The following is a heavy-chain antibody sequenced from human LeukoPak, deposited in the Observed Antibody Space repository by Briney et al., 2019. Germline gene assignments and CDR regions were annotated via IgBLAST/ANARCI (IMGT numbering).Heavy chain of an antibody. Sequence: ASVKVSCKASGGTFSSYAVSWVRQAPGQGLEWMGGIIPIFGTANYAQKFQGRVTITADESTSTAYMELSSLRSEDTAVYYCARGGPITYYFDYWGQGTLVTVSS. V-gene: IGHV1-69*01. CDR1: GGTFSSYA. D-gene: IGHD3-10*01. CDR2: IIPIFGTA. J-gene: IGHJ4*02. CDR3: ARGGPITYYFDY.